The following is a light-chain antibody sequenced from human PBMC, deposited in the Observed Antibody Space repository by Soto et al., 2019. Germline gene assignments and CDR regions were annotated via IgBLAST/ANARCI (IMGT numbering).Light chain of an antibody. CDR3: QQYGNSPPDT. V-gene: IGKV3-20*01. CDR2: DAS. CDR1: QSINNRY. J-gene: IGKJ2*01. Sequence: EIVLTQSPGTLSLSPGERATLSCRASQSINNRYLAWYQQKPGQAPRLLIYDASNRATGIPDRFSGSGSGTDFTLTISRLEPEDFAVYFCQQYGNSPPDTFGQGTKLEIK.